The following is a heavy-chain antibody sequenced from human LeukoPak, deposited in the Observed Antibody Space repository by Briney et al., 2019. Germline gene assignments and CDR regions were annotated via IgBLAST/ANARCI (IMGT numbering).Heavy chain of an antibody. Sequence: PGGPLRLFCSASGFTFSNAWVSWVRQAPGKGRVWVGRFKSNTDCGTTDYAAPVKSRFTIARDDSKNTLYLQMNSLKTEDTAVYYCTTGYCAGDCYWFWGQGTLVTVSS. J-gene: IGHJ4*02. CDR1: GFTFSNAW. CDR3: TTGYCAGDCYWF. CDR2: FKSNTDCGTT. D-gene: IGHD2-21*02. V-gene: IGHV3-15*01.